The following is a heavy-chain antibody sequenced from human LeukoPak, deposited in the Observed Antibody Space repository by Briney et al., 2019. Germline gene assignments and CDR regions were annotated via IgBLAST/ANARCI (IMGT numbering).Heavy chain of an antibody. CDR1: GGSISSHY. V-gene: IGHV4-59*11. CDR2: IYYSGST. D-gene: IGHD6-13*01. J-gene: IGHJ6*03. Sequence: SETLSLTCTVSGGSISSHYWSWIRQPPGKGLEWIGYIYYSGSTNYNPSLKSRVTISVDTSKNQFSLKLSSVTAADTAVYYCARVAAAGTDYYYMDVWGKGTTVTVSS. CDR3: ARVAAAGTDYYYMDV.